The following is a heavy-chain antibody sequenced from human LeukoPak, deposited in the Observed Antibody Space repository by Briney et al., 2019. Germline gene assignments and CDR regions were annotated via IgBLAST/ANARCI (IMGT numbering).Heavy chain of an antibody. CDR3: ARDIGYSGYDSGDDAFDI. CDR2: IYYSGST. V-gene: IGHV4-31*03. CDR1: GGSISSGGYY. J-gene: IGHJ3*02. Sequence: PSETLSLTCTVSGGSISSGGYYWSWIRQHPGKGLEWLGYIYYSGSTYYNPSLKSRVTISVDTSKNQFSLKLSSVTAADTAVYYCARDIGYSGYDSGDDAFDIWGQGTMVTVSS. D-gene: IGHD5-12*01.